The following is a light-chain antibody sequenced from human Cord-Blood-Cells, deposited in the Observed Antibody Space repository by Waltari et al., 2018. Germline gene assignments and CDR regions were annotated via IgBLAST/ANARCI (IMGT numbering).Light chain of an antibody. CDR3: SSYAGSNNYV. J-gene: IGLJ1*01. V-gene: IGLV2-8*01. CDR2: EVS. CDR1: SSDVGGSND. Sequence: QSALTPPPSASGSPGQSVTIPCPGTSSDVGGSNDVSWYQKHPGKAPKLMIYEVSKRPSGVPDRFSGSKSGNTASLTVSGLQAEDEADYYCSSYAGSNNYVFGTGTKVTVL.